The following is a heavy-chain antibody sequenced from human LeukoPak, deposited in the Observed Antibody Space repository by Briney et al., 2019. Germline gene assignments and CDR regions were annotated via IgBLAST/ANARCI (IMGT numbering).Heavy chain of an antibody. V-gene: IGHV3-7*05. D-gene: IGHD3-22*01. CDR3: ARGEYYYDGGY. Sequence: QPGGSLILSCVVSGFTFNNYWMSWVRQAPGKGLEWVANIKEDGSEKNYVDSVKGRFTISRDNAKNSLYLQMNSLRAEDTAVYYCARGEYYYDGGYWGQGTLVTVSS. CDR2: IKEDGSEK. CDR1: GFTFNNYW. J-gene: IGHJ4*02.